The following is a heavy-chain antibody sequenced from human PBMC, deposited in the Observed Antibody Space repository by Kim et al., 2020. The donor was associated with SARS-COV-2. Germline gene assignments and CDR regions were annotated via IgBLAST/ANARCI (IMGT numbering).Heavy chain of an antibody. J-gene: IGHJ6*02. CDR3: ARTSSGGDYYGMDV. Sequence: ADSVKARLPISRDNTQNTLYLQMDSLGAEDTAAYYCARTSSGGDYYGMDVWGQGTTVTVSS. D-gene: IGHD1-26*01. V-gene: IGHV3-30*01.